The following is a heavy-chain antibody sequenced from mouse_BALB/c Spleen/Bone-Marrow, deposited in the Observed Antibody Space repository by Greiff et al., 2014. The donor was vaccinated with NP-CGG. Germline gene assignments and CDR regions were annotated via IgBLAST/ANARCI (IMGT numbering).Heavy chain of an antibody. J-gene: IGHJ4*01. V-gene: IGHV5-17*02. D-gene: IGHD1-2*01. CDR2: ISSGSSTI. Sequence: EVQVVESGGGLVQPGGSRKLSCAASGFTFSSFGMHWVRQAPEKGLEWVAYISSGSSTIYYADTVKGRFTIPRDNPKNTLFLQMTSLRSEDTAMYYCARLTFPTATYYYAMDYWGQGTSVTVSS. CDR1: GFTFSSFG. CDR3: ARLTFPTATYYYAMDY.